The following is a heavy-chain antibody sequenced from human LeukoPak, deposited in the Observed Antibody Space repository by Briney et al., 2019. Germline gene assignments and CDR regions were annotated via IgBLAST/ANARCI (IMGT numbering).Heavy chain of an antibody. V-gene: IGHV3-30*04. CDR2: ISYDGSNK. CDR1: GFTFSSYA. CDR3: ARDRGSYYYGSGSYSGPDY. D-gene: IGHD3-10*01. Sequence: GRSLRLSCAASGFTFSSYAMHWVRQAPGKGLEWVAVISYDGSNKYYADSVKGRFTISRDNSKNTLYLQMNSLRAEDTAVYYCARDRGSYYYGSGSYSGPDYWGQGTLVTVSS. J-gene: IGHJ4*02.